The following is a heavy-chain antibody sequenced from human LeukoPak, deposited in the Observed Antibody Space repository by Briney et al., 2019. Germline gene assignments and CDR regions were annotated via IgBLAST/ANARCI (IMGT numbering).Heavy chain of an antibody. D-gene: IGHD4-17*01. Sequence: SETLSLTCTVSGGSISSYYWSWIRQPPGKGLEWIGYIYYSGSTNYNPSLKSRVTISVDTFKNQFSLKLSSVTAADTAVYYCARDSSGTVTGYYYYYMDVWGKGTTVTVSS. CDR3: ARDSSGTVTGYYYYYMDV. J-gene: IGHJ6*03. V-gene: IGHV4-59*01. CDR1: GGSISSYY. CDR2: IYYSGST.